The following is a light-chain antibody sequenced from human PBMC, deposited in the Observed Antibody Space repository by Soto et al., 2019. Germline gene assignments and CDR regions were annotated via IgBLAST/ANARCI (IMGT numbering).Light chain of an antibody. CDR3: LQDYDYPRT. J-gene: IGKJ1*01. CDR2: AAS. V-gene: IGKV1-6*01. Sequence: AIQMTQSPSSRSASVGYGVTITCRSSQGIRDELGWYQQKAGKAPNLLISAASRLQSGVPSRFSGRGSATDFTLTISSLQPEDFETYYCLQDYDYPRTFGQGTKVDIK. CDR1: QGIRDE.